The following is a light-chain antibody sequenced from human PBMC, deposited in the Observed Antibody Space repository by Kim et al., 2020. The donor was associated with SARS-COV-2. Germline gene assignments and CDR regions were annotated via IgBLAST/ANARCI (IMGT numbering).Light chain of an antibody. V-gene: IGKV1-9*01. CDR3: QQVNTYPYT. J-gene: IGKJ2*01. CDR2: AAS. CDR1: QGVTYY. Sequence: SASVGDRVTITCRASQGVTYYLAWYQQKPGKAPELLIYAASSLQSGVPSRFSGSGSGTEFTLTISSLQPEDFATYYCQQVNTYPYTFGQGTKLEI.